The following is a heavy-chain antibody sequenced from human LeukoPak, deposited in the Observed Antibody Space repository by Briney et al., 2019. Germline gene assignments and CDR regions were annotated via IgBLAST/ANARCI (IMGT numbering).Heavy chain of an antibody. CDR1: GFTFSTYA. CDR3: AKAGYCSSTSCYYYYYGMDV. D-gene: IGHD2-2*01. J-gene: IGHJ6*02. V-gene: IGHV3-30-3*01. CDR2: ITYDGNND. Sequence: PGTSLRLSCAASGFTFSTYAMHWVRQAPGKGLEWMAAITYDGNNDYYADSVKGRFTISRDNSKNTLYLQMNSLRAEDTAVYYCAKAGYCSSTSCYYYYYGMDVWGQGTTVTVSS.